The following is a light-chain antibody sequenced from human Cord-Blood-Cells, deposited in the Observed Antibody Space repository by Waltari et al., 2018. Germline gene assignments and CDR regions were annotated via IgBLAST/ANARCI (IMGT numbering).Light chain of an antibody. V-gene: IGLV2-23*02. J-gene: IGLJ3*02. CDR3: CSYAGSSTFV. CDR2: EVC. CDR1: SRDAGSYTL. Sequence: QPALTQHASASGSPGQPIPISCTGTSRDAGSYTLVCWYPQNPVKAHKHMIYEVCQRPSGVSNRFSGSKSGNTDSLSISGLQAEDEADYYCCSYAGSSTFVFGGGTKLTVL.